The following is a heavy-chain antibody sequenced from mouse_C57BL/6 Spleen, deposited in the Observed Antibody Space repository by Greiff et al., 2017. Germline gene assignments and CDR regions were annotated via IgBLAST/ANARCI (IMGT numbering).Heavy chain of an antibody. CDR1: GFTFSDYY. J-gene: IGHJ4*01. CDR2: INYDGSST. CDR3: ARVHGYGYAMDY. D-gene: IGHD2-2*01. Sequence: DVQLVESEGGLVQPGSSMKLSCTASGFTFSDYYMAWVRQVPEKGLEWVANINYDGSSTYYLDSLKSRFIISRDNAKNILYLQMSSLKSEDTATYYCARVHGYGYAMDYWGQGTSVTVSS. V-gene: IGHV5-16*01.